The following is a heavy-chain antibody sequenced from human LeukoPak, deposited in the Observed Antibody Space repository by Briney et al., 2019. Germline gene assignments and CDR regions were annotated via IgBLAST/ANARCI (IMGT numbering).Heavy chain of an antibody. CDR3: ARHGGGYCSGGSCPTYY. Sequence: GESLRISCKGSGYSFTSYWISWVRQMPGKGLEWMGRIDPSDSYTNYSPSFQGHVTISADKSISTAYLQWGSLKASDTAMYYCARHGGGYCSGGSCPTYYWGQGTLVTVSS. CDR2: IDPSDSYT. J-gene: IGHJ4*02. D-gene: IGHD2-15*01. CDR1: GYSFTSYW. V-gene: IGHV5-10-1*01.